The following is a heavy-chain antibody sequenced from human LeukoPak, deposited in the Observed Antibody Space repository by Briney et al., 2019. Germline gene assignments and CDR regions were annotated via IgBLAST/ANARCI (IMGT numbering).Heavy chain of an antibody. Sequence: ASVEVSCKASGYIFTTYAMHWVRQAPGQSLEWMGWINAGNGNTKYSQKFQGRVTITRDTSANIAYMELSSLRSEDTAVYYCATTVSAGTYRYFQHWGQGTLVTVSS. CDR3: ATTVSAGTYRYFQH. D-gene: IGHD6-13*01. J-gene: IGHJ1*01. V-gene: IGHV1-3*01. CDR1: GYIFTTYA. CDR2: INAGNGNT.